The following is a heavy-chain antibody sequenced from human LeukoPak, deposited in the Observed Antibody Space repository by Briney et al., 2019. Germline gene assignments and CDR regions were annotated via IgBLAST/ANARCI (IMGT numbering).Heavy chain of an antibody. CDR2: MYSSGST. Sequence: PSETLSLTCTVSGDSISSYYWSWIRQPPGKGLEWVGYMYSSGSTNYNPSLKSRVSVSVDTSKNQFSLKLSSVTAADTAVYYCAGASGEGATNWGQGTLVTVSS. D-gene: IGHD1-26*01. J-gene: IGHJ4*02. CDR3: AGASGEGATN. CDR1: GDSISSYY. V-gene: IGHV4-59*01.